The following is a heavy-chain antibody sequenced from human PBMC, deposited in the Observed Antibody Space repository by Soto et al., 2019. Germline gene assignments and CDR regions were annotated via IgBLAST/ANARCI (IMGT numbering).Heavy chain of an antibody. J-gene: IGHJ6*02. Sequence: PSETLSLTCTLSGGSVRAPDWWNWVRQSPDKGLEWIAEVHISGHSNYNPSLRSRVSVSIDSSKNQFYLNLSSVSAPDTARYFCAGYCSSSICPEDHYFALEVWGQGTTVTVSS. CDR3: AGYCSSSICPEDHYFALEV. D-gene: IGHD2-2*01. CDR1: GGSVRAPDW. V-gene: IGHV4-4*02. CDR2: VHISGHS.